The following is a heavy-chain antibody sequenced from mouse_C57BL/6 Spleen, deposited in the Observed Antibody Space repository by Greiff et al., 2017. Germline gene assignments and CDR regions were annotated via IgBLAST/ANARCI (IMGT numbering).Heavy chain of an antibody. D-gene: IGHD3-2*02. CDR3: ARELRLREDAMDY. V-gene: IGHV1-69*01. Sequence: QVQLQQPGAELVMPGASVKLSCKASGYTFTSYWMHWVKQRPGQGLEWIGEIDPSDSYTNYNQKFKGKSTLTVDKSSSTAYMQLSSLTSEDSAVYYCARELRLREDAMDYWGQGTSVTVSS. CDR1: GYTFTSYW. J-gene: IGHJ4*01. CDR2: IDPSDSYT.